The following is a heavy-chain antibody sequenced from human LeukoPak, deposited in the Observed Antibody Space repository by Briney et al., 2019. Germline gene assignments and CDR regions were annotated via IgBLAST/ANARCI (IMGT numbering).Heavy chain of an antibody. Sequence: SETLSLTCAVYGGSFSGYYWSWIRQPPGKGLEWIGEINHSGSTNYNPSLKSRVTISVDTSKNQFSLKLSSVIAADTAVYYCASVLLWFGDHPVGHFDYWGQGTLVTVSS. J-gene: IGHJ4*02. CDR2: INHSGST. V-gene: IGHV4-34*01. CDR1: GGSFSGYY. D-gene: IGHD3-10*01. CDR3: ASVLLWFGDHPVGHFDY.